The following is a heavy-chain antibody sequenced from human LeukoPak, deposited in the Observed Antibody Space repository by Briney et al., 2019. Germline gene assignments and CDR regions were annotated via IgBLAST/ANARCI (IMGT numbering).Heavy chain of an antibody. Sequence: PGGSLRLSCAASGFTFSSYEMNWVRQAPGKGLEWVSYISSGSTIYYADSVKGRFTISRDNAKNSLYLQMNSLRAEDTAVYYCARASGVGFDYWGQGTLVTVSS. V-gene: IGHV3-48*03. J-gene: IGHJ4*02. CDR3: ARASGVGFDY. CDR2: ISSGSTI. D-gene: IGHD3-10*01. CDR1: GFTFSSYE.